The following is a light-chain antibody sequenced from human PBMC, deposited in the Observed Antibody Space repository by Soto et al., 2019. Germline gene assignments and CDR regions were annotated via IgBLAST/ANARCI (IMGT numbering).Light chain of an antibody. CDR2: GAS. V-gene: IGKV3-20*01. CDR3: QQYGRSPRT. Sequence: EIVLTQSPGSLSFSPGERATLSCRASQSVSSSYLAWYQQKPGQAPRLLIYGASSRATGIPDRFSGSGSGQDFTLTLGRLEPEDFAVYYRQQYGRSPRTFGPGNNVDIX. J-gene: IGKJ1*01. CDR1: QSVSSSY.